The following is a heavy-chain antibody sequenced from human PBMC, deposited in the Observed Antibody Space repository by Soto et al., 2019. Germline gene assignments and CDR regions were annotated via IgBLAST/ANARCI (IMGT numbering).Heavy chain of an antibody. CDR1: GYTFTSYG. J-gene: IGHJ4*02. CDR3: ARSIAAAVDFDY. Sequence: QVPLVQSGAEVKKPGASVKVSCKASGYTFTSYGISWVRQAPGQGLEWMGWISAYSGSTNYAQKLQGRITMTTDTSTSTAYMELRSLRSDDTAVYYCARSIAAAVDFDYWGQGTLVTVSS. V-gene: IGHV1-18*01. D-gene: IGHD6-13*01. CDR2: ISAYSGST.